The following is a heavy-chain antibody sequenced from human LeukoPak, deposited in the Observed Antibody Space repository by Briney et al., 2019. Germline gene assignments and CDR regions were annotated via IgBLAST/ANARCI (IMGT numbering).Heavy chain of an antibody. Sequence: PSKTLSLTCTVSGGSISSYYWSWIRQPPGKGLEWIGYIYYSGSTNYNPSLKSRVTISVDTSKNQFSLKLSSVTAADTAVYYCARAIRGDFDPWGQGTLVTVSS. CDR1: GGSISSYY. CDR3: ARAIRGDFDP. CDR2: IYYSGST. D-gene: IGHD3-10*01. V-gene: IGHV4-59*08. J-gene: IGHJ5*02.